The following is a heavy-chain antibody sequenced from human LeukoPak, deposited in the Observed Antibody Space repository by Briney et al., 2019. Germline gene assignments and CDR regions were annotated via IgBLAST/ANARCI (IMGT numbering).Heavy chain of an antibody. CDR2: INHSGST. Sequence: SETLSLTCAVYGGSFSGYYWSWIRQPPGKGLEWIGEINHSGSTNYNPSLKSRVTISVDTSKNQFSLKLSSVTAADTAVYYCARSPLYCSGGSCYELDYWGQGTLVTVSS. CDR3: ARSPLYCSGGSCYELDY. V-gene: IGHV4-34*01. D-gene: IGHD2-15*01. CDR1: GGSFSGYY. J-gene: IGHJ4*02.